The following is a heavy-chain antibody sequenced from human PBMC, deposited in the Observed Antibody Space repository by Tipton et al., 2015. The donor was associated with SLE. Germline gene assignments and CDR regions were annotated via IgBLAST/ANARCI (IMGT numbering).Heavy chain of an antibody. CDR1: GYTFTGYY. CDR3: ARGGMSNYYFMDV. J-gene: IGHJ6*02. Sequence: QSGAEVKKPGASVKVSCKASGYTFTGYYIHWVRQAPGQGLEWMGWINPNSGGTNNAQKFQGRVTLTRDTSISTAYMELSRLRSDDTAVYYCARGGMSNYYFMDVWGQGTTVTVSS. V-gene: IGHV1-2*02. CDR2: INPNSGGT. D-gene: IGHD6-6*01.